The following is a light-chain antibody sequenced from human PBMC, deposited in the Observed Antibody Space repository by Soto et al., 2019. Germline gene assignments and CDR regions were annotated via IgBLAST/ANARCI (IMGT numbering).Light chain of an antibody. CDR1: QSVLYSSNNKNY. CDR3: QQYYSTPLT. J-gene: IGKJ4*01. CDR2: WAS. Sequence: DIVMTQSPDSLDVSLGERATINCKSSQSVLYSSNNKNYLAWYQQKPGQPPKLLIYWASTRESGVPDRFSGSGSGTDFTLTISSLQAEDVAVYYCQQYYSTPLTFGGGTKV. V-gene: IGKV4-1*01.